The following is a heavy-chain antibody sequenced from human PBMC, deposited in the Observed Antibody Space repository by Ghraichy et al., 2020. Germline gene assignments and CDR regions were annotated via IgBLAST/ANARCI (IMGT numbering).Heavy chain of an antibody. CDR2: IYSGDKT. Sequence: GESLNISCAASGFTVSSNYLTWVRQAPGKGLEWVSVIYSGDKTYYSDSVKGRFTISRDNSNNTLYLQMNSLRAEDTAVYYCARATRGWFDPWGQGTLVTVSS. CDR3: ARATRGWFDP. CDR1: GFTVSSNY. D-gene: IGHD2-2*01. J-gene: IGHJ5*02. V-gene: IGHV3-53*01.